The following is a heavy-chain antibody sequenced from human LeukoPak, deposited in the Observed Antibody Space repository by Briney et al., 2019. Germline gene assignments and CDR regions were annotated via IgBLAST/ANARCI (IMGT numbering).Heavy chain of an antibody. D-gene: IGHD1-14*01. V-gene: IGHV1-69*04. J-gene: IGHJ3*02. CDR3: ANLITRGRNLPPWPDAFDI. CDR1: GGTFSSYA. Sequence: GASVKVSCKASGGTFSSYAISWVRQAPGQGLEWMGRIIPILGIANYAQKFQGRVTITADESTSTAYMELSSLRSEDTAVYYCANLITRGRNLPPWPDAFDIWGQGTMVTVSS. CDR2: IIPILGIA.